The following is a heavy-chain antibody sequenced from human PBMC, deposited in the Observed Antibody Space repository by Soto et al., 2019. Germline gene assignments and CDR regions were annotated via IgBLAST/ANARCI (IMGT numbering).Heavy chain of an antibody. J-gene: IGHJ6*02. V-gene: IGHV4-4*09. Sequence: PSETLSLTCTVSGGSISSYYWSWIRQTPGKGLEWIGYIYSSGSAYYNPSLKSRLTVSLDTSKNQFSLKLRSVTAADTAVYYCARARGNYFYYGMDVWGQGTTVTVSS. CDR3: ARARGNYFYYGMDV. CDR1: GGSISSYY. CDR2: IYSSGSA.